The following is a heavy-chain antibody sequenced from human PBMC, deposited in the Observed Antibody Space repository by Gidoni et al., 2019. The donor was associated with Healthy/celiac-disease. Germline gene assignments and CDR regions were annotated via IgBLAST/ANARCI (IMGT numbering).Heavy chain of an antibody. CDR2: INHSGST. J-gene: IGHJ4*02. D-gene: IGHD3-22*01. CDR1: GGSFSGYS. Sequence: QVQLQQWGAGLLKPSETLSLTCAVYGGSFSGYSWSWIRQPPGKGLEWIGEINHSGSTNYNPSLKSRVTISVDTSKNQFSLKLSSVTAADTAVYYCARVGYYDSSGYYYRRGPWDYWGQGTLVTVSS. CDR3: ARVGYYDSSGYYYRRGPWDY. V-gene: IGHV4-34*01.